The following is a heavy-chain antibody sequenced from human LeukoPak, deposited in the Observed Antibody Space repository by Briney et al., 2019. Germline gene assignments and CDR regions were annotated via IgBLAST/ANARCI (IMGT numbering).Heavy chain of an antibody. V-gene: IGHV4-61*02. J-gene: IGHJ5*02. CDR3: ARDLYDSSGYYGSYWFDP. Sequence: TLSLTRTVSGGSISSGSYYWSWIRQPAGKGLEWIGRIYTSGSTNYNPSLKSRVTISVDTSKNQFSLKLSSVTAADTAVYYCARDLYDSSGYYGSYWFDPWGQGTLVTVSS. D-gene: IGHD3-22*01. CDR2: IYTSGST. CDR1: GGSISSGSYY.